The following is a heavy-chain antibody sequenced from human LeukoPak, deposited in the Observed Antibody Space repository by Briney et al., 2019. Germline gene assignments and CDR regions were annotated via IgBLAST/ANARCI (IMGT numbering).Heavy chain of an antibody. CDR3: VRVGYSYGYGDWNHFDY. J-gene: IGHJ4*02. D-gene: IGHD5-18*01. CDR1: GFTVSSNY. CDR2: IYSGGST. V-gene: IGHV3-66*02. Sequence: PGGSLRLSCAASGFTVSSNYMSWVRQAPGKGPEWVSIIYSGGSTYYADSVKGRFTISRDNSKNTLYLQMNSLRAEDTAVYFCVRVGYSYGYGDWNHFDYWGQGTLVTVSS.